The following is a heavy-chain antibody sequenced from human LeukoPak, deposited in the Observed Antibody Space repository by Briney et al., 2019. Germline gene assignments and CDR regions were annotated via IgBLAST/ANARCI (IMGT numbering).Heavy chain of an antibody. CDR3: ARVSIGQWLPDY. V-gene: IGHV3-23*01. CDR2: ISGSGGST. Sequence: GGSLRLSCAASGFTFSSYAMSWVRQAPGKGLEWVSAISGSGGSTYYADSVKGRFTISRDNSKNTLYLQMNSLRAEDTAVYYCARVSIGQWLPDYWGQGTLVTVSS. J-gene: IGHJ4*02. D-gene: IGHD5-12*01. CDR1: GFTFSSYA.